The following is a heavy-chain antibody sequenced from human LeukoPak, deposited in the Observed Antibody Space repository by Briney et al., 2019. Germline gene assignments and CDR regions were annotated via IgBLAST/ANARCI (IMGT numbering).Heavy chain of an antibody. CDR1: GESFSGHY. Sequence: KPSETLSLTCAVYGESFSGHYGSWIRQPPGKGREWIGEINHRGSTSYNPSLKSRVSISVDTSKSQFSLKLSSVTAADTAVYYCAGIARGYTYGSDYWGQGTLVTVSS. D-gene: IGHD5-18*01. CDR3: AGIARGYTYGSDY. J-gene: IGHJ4*02. CDR2: INHRGST. V-gene: IGHV4-34*01.